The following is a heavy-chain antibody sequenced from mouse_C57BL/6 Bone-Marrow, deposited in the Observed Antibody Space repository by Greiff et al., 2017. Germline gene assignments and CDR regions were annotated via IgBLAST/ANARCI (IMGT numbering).Heavy chain of an antibody. CDR1: GFTFSDYG. CDR2: ISSGSSTI. V-gene: IGHV5-17*01. Sequence: EVKLVESGGGLVKPGGSLKLSCAASGFTFSDYGMHWVRQAPEKGLEWVAYISSGSSTIYYADTVKGRFTISRDNAKNTLFLQMTSLRSEDTAMYYCARRDYDYDGAMDYWGQGTSVTVSS. D-gene: IGHD2-4*01. J-gene: IGHJ4*01. CDR3: ARRDYDYDGAMDY.